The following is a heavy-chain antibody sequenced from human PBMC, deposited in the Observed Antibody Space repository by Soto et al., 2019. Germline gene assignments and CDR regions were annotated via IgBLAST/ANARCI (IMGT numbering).Heavy chain of an antibody. CDR2: VWYDGTSK. Sequence: GALRLSCAASGFTFRNHAMHWVRQAPGKGLELVGLVWYDGTSKYYADSGKGRFTIYRDNSMNTLYMEMNSLRVQDRAIYYCATDQGVVIIKDHGGQGILVPVSS. V-gene: IGHV3-33*08. J-gene: IGHJ4*02. D-gene: IGHD2-15*01. CDR1: GFTFRNHA. CDR3: ATDQGVVIIKDH.